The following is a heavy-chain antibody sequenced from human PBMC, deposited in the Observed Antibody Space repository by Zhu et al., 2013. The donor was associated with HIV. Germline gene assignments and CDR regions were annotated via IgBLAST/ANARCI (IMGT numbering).Heavy chain of an antibody. D-gene: IGHD1-26*01. CDR2: INPSGGST. J-gene: IGHJ4*02. CDR1: GNTFTSYY. Sequence: QVQLVQSGAEVKKPGASVKVSCKASGNTFTSYYIHWVRQAPGQGLEWMGIINPSGGSTTYAQKFQGRVTMTRDTSTSTVYMELSGLRSEDTAVYYCARDPRGIVVLGAPYFDYWGQGTLVTVSS. CDR3: ARDPRGIVVLGAPYFDY. V-gene: IGHV1-46*01.